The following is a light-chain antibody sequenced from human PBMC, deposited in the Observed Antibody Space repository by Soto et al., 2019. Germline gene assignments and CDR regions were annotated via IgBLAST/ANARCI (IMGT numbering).Light chain of an antibody. J-gene: IGLJ3*02. CDR1: SSDIGGYDY. V-gene: IGLV2-14*03. CDR2: AVT. CDR3: SSYASSSTVV. Sequence: QSVLTQPASVSGSPGQSITISCTGTSSDIGGYDYVSWYQHHPGKAPKLMIFAVTKRPSGVSDRFSGSRSGNTDALTISGLQAEDEGDYYCSSYASSSTVVFGGGTKLTVL.